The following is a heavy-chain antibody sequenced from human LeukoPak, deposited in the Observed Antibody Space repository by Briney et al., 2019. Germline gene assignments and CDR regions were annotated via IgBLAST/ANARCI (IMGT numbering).Heavy chain of an antibody. J-gene: IGHJ4*02. Sequence: GGSLRLSCAASGFTFSSYGMSWVRQAPGKGLEWVSAINGRGVSTYYADSVKGRFTISRDNSKNTLYLQMNSLRAEDTAVYYCAKGDCSSTSCAIDYWGQGTLVTVSS. V-gene: IGHV3-23*01. CDR3: AKGDCSSTSCAIDY. CDR2: INGRGVST. CDR1: GFTFSSYG. D-gene: IGHD2-2*01.